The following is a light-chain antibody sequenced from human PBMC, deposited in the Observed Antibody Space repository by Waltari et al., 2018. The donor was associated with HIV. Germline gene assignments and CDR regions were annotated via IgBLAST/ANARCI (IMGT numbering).Light chain of an antibody. Sequence: DIQMTQSPPSLSTSVGDRVTITCRASRDIKKDLGWYQQKPVKSHRPLISSVSTWSAGVPSRFRGGGSGTHFTLSIAVRQPEDMATYFCLQLSGFPRTFGQGT. V-gene: IGKV1-17*01. J-gene: IGKJ1*01. CDR2: SVS. CDR3: LQLSGFPRT. CDR1: RDIKKD.